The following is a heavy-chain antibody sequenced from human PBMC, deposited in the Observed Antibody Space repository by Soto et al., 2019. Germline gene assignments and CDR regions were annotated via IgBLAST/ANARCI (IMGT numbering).Heavy chain of an antibody. V-gene: IGHV3-13*01. CDR2: IGTVGDT. J-gene: IGHJ4*02. Sequence: GGSLRLSCAASGFTFSNYDMHWVRQVTGKGLEWVSTIGTVGDTYYPGSVKGRFTISRENAKNSLYLHMNSLRAEDTAVYYCARGRLISLYYFDYWGQGTLVTVSS. D-gene: IGHD2-15*01. CDR1: GFTFSNYD. CDR3: ARGRLISLYYFDY.